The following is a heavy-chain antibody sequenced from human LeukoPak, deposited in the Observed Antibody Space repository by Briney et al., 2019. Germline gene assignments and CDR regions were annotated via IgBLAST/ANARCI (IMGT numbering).Heavy chain of an antibody. J-gene: IGHJ4*02. CDR3: AKEKFDWGTMYYLDY. CDR1: GFTFSSYA. CDR2: INVGGGNT. D-gene: IGHD3-9*01. V-gene: IGHV3-23*01. Sequence: GGSLRLSCAASGFTFSSYAMSWVRQAPGKGLEWVSTINVGGGNTFYADSVKGRFTISRDNSKNTLYLQMNSLRAEDTAVYYCAKEKFDWGTMYYLDYWGQGTQVTVS.